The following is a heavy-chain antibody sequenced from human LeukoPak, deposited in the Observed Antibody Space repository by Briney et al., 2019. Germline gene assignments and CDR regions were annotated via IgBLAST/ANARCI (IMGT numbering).Heavy chain of an antibody. J-gene: IGHJ5*02. V-gene: IGHV1-18*01. D-gene: IGHD3-3*01. CDR2: ISAYNGNT. CDR3: ARDLFRPSKNWFDP. Sequence: GASVKVSCKASGYTFTSYGISWVRQAPGQGLEWMGWISAYNGNTNYAQKLQGRVTMTTDTSTSTAYMELRSLRSDDTAVYYCARDLFRPSKNWFDPWGQGTLVTVSS. CDR1: GYTFTSYG.